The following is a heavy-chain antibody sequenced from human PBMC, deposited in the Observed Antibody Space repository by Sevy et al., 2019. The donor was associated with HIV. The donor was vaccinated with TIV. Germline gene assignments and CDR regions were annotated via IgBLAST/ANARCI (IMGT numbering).Heavy chain of an antibody. J-gene: IGHJ4*02. V-gene: IGHV3-48*01. CDR2: ISSSSTM. CDR1: EFSFSSYS. D-gene: IGHD5-18*01. Sequence: GGSLRLSCAASEFSFSSYSMNWVRQAPGQGLEWVSYISSSSTMYYADSVKGRFTISRDNAKNSLYLQMNTLRAEDTAVYYCARTKSNTAMVSSDYWGQGTLFTVSS. CDR3: ARTKSNTAMVSSDY.